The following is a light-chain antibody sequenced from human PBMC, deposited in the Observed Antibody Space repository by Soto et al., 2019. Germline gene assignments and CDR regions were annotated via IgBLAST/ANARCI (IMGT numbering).Light chain of an antibody. V-gene: IGKV1-39*01. CDR2: VAF. J-gene: IGKJ2*01. CDR1: QTIDNN. Sequence: DIQMTQSPSSLSASVGDRVTITCRASQTIDNNLNWYQQKPGKAPRLLIYVAFSLQSGVPSRFSGSGSGTDFTLTISSLQPDSFAPYVCQPSYCIPYTFGQGTILEIK. CDR3: QPSYCIPYT.